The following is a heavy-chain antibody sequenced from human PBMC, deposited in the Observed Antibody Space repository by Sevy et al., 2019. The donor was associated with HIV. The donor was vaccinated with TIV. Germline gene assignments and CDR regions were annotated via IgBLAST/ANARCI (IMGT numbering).Heavy chain of an antibody. V-gene: IGHV3-48*02. J-gene: IGHJ4*02. D-gene: IGHD5-18*01. CDR1: GLTFSSDS. CDR3: ARDVDTPFVRSFDS. CDR2: ISSSSRTI. Sequence: GGSLRLSCVVSGLTFSSDSMNWVRQAPGKGLEWLAYISSSSRTIYYADSVEGRFTISRDNDKKPVVLQMNNLRDEDSAAYYCARDVDTPFVRSFDSWGQGTLVTVSS.